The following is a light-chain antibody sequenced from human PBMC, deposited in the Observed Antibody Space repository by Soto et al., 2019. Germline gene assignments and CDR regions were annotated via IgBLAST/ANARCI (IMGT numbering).Light chain of an antibody. Sequence: EIVLTQSPATLSVSPGERATLSCRASQSVSSNLAWYQQKPVQAPRLIIYGASTRATGSPARFSGSGSGTEFTLTISSLQSEDFAVYYCQQYNNWPPLTFGGWTKVEIK. CDR3: QQYNNWPPLT. V-gene: IGKV3-15*01. J-gene: IGKJ4*01. CDR2: GAS. CDR1: QSVSSN.